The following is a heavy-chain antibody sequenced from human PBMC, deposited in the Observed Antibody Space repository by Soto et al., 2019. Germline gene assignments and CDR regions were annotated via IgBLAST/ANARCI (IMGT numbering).Heavy chain of an antibody. CDR2: IYYSGST. Sequence: SETLSLTCTVSGGSISSGDCYWSWIRQPPGKGLEWIGYIYYSGSTYYNPSLKSRVTISVDSSKNQFSLKLSSVTAADTAVYYCARERTGDPSFFDYWGQGTLVTVSS. CDR1: GGSISSGDCY. J-gene: IGHJ4*02. CDR3: ARERTGDPSFFDY. D-gene: IGHD7-27*01. V-gene: IGHV4-30-4*02.